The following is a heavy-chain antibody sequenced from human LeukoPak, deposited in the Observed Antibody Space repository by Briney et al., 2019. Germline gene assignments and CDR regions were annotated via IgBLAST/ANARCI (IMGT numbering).Heavy chain of an antibody. CDR2: IRSKTFGGTT. V-gene: IGHV3-49*04. D-gene: IGHD2-21*01. CDR3: TASVRGGGDCFDY. J-gene: IGHJ4*02. CDR1: GITFANYA. Sequence: GGSLRLSCTTSGITFANYAMSWVRQAPGKGLEWVGFIRSKTFGGTTSYAASVKGRFTIARDDSGSIAYLEMDSLKTEDTAVYFCTASVRGGGDCFDYWGQGTLVTVSS.